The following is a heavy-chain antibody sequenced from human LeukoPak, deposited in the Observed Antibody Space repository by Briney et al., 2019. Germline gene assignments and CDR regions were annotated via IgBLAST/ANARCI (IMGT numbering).Heavy chain of an antibody. Sequence: HPSETLSLTCTVSGGSISSYYWSWVRQPPGKGLEWIGFVYYTGSTNYSPSLKSRVTISVDTSKNQFSLKLRSVTAADTAVYYCARESLTWLQSRTSWFDPWGQGTLVTVSS. D-gene: IGHD5-24*01. CDR1: GGSISSYY. V-gene: IGHV4-59*01. J-gene: IGHJ5*02. CDR3: ARESLTWLQSRTSWFDP. CDR2: VYYTGST.